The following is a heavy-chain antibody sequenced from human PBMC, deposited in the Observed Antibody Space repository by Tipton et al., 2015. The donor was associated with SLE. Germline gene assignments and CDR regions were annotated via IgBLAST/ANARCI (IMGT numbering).Heavy chain of an antibody. J-gene: IGHJ4*02. CDR2: ISHSGST. V-gene: IGHV4-4*02. CDR1: GGSISSNKW. D-gene: IGHD6-19*01. CDR3: ARRNSGWFPLDY. Sequence: TLSLTCAVSGGSISSNKWWSWVRQAPGKGREWIGEISHSGSTNYNPSLKSRVTISVDKSKNQFSLKLSSVTAADPAVYYCARRNSGWFPLDYWGQGTLVTVSS.